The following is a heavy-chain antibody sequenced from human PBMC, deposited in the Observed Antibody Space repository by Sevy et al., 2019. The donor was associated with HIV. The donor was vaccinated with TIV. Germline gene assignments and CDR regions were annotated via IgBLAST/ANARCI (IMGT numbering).Heavy chain of an antibody. Sequence: SETLSLTCTVSGGSISSYYWSWIRQPPGKGLEWFGYIYYSGSTNYNPSLKSRVTISVDTSKNQFSLKLSSVTAADTAVYYCAGVEMVATALYYWGQGTLVTVSS. CDR2: IYYSGST. CDR1: GGSISSYY. V-gene: IGHV4-59*01. D-gene: IGHD5-12*01. J-gene: IGHJ4*02. CDR3: AGVEMVATALYY.